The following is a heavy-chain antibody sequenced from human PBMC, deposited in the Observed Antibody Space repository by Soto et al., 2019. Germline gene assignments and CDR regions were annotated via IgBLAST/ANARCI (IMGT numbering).Heavy chain of an antibody. D-gene: IGHD3-3*01. J-gene: IGHJ4*02. Sequence: EVQLVESGGGLVQPGGSLRLSCAASGFTVSSNYMSWVRQAPGKGLEWVSGIYSGGSTYYADSVKGRFTISRDNSKNTLYRQMNSLRAEDTAVYYCARDISADDFWSGYFDYWGQGTLVTVSS. CDR1: GFTVSSNY. V-gene: IGHV3-66*01. CDR2: IYSGGST. CDR3: ARDISADDFWSGYFDY.